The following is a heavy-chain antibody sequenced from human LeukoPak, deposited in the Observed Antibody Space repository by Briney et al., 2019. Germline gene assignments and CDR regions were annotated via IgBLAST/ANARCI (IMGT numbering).Heavy chain of an antibody. CDR1: GGSISSPY. J-gene: IGHJ4*02. CDR2: IYYGGDT. V-gene: IGHV4-59*08. Sequence: SETLSLTCTVSGGSISSPYWTWIRQPPGKGLEWIGYIYYGGDTDYSPSLKSRATILLDRSKNQFSLRLTSVTAADTAVYYCARQLAGLAPPGFIDSWGQGTLVTASS. D-gene: IGHD3-3*02. CDR3: ARQLAGLAPPGFIDS.